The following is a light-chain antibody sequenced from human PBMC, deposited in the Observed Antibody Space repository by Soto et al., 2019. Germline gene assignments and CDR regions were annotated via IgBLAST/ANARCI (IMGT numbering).Light chain of an antibody. CDR1: QIITRW. CDR2: DAS. V-gene: IGKV1-5*01. J-gene: IGKJ1*01. Sequence: DIQMTQSPSTLSASVGDRVTITCRASQIITRWLAWYQQRPGKAPKLLIFDASTLESGVPPRFSGSGSGTEFTLTISSLQPDDFATYYCQQYSRYPRTFGQGTKVDIK. CDR3: QQYSRYPRT.